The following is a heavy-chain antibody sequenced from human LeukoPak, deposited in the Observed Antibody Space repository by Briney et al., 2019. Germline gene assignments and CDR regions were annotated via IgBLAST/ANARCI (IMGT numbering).Heavy chain of an antibody. CDR2: ISYHGSNN. V-gene: IGHV3-30-3*01. D-gene: IGHD4-17*01. CDR1: GFTLRSYA. Sequence: GGSLRLSCAASGFTLRSYAMHWDRQAPGKGVEGVAVISYHGSNNYYAHSVKGRFTISRDNSKNPLYLQLNSLTAEDTAVYYCARDPYGDYPLYYFDYWGQGTLVTVSS. CDR3: ARDPYGDYPLYYFDY. J-gene: IGHJ4*02.